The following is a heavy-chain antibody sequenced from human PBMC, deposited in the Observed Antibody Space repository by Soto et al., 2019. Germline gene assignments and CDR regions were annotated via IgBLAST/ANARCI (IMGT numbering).Heavy chain of an antibody. CDR3: ARGLYSSNWFAH. J-gene: IGHJ5*02. CDR1: GYTFSNYT. D-gene: IGHD6-13*01. Sequence: ASVKVSCKASGYTFSNYTMHWVRQAPGQRLEWMGWFNAGNGNTKYSQKFQGRVTMTRDTSASTAYMELSSLRSEDTAVFYCARGLYSSNWFAHWGQGTPVTVS. CDR2: FNAGNGNT. V-gene: IGHV1-3*01.